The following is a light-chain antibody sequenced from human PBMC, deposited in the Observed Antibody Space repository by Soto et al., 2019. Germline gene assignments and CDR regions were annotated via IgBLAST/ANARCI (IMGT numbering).Light chain of an antibody. V-gene: IGKV1-12*01. CDR3: QQGDNFPLT. CDR1: QGISGN. J-gene: IGKJ2*01. Sequence: DIQMTQSPPSVSASVGDSVTVTCRASQGISGNLAWYQQTAGKAPKLLIYAASTVQTGVPSRFSGSGSGTEFTLTISSLQPEDFATYYCQQGDNFPLTFGLGTRVDIK. CDR2: AAS.